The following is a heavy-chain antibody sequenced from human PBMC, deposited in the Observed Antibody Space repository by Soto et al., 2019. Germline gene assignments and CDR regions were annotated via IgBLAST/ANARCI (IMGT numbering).Heavy chain of an antibody. CDR3: ARDRDIVATTSFDYYYYGMDV. Sequence: GASVKVSCKASGYTFTSYYMHWVRQAPGQGLEWMGIINPSGGSTSYAKKYQGRDKITRDTSTSTVNKKLSSLKYKDMAVYYCARDRDIVATTSFDYYYYGMDVWG. CDR2: INPSGGST. J-gene: IGHJ6*02. CDR1: GYTFTSYY. D-gene: IGHD5-12*01. V-gene: IGHV1-46*03.